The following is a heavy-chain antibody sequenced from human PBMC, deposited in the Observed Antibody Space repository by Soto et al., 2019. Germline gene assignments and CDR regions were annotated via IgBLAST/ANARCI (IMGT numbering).Heavy chain of an antibody. CDR1: GFTFSSYA. J-gene: IGHJ5*02. Sequence: GSLRLSCAASGFTFSSYAMSWVRQAPGKGLEWVSAISGSGGSTYYADSVKGRFTISRDNSKNTLYLQMNSLRAEDTAVYYCAKDRRGANWFDPWGQGTLVTVSS. D-gene: IGHD4-17*01. CDR2: ISGSGGST. CDR3: AKDRRGANWFDP. V-gene: IGHV3-23*01.